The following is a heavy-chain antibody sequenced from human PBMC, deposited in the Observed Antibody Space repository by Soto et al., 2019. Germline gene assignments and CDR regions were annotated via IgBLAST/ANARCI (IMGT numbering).Heavy chain of an antibody. Sequence: SSETLSLTCAVSGASISSAFWWTWVRQAPGKGLEWIGEIYHVGSTKYNPSLKSRVTISVDKSNNQFSLELSSVTAADTAVYYCARASITMIPDYWGQGTLVTVSS. CDR2: IYHVGST. V-gene: IGHV4-4*02. J-gene: IGHJ4*02. CDR1: GASISSAFW. D-gene: IGHD3-22*01. CDR3: ARASITMIPDY.